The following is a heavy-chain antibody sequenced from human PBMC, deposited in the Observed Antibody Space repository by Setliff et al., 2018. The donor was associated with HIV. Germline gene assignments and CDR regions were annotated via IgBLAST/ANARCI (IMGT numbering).Heavy chain of an antibody. D-gene: IGHD2-2*01. V-gene: IGHV4-39*07. CDR1: GASINTSNSY. Sequence: PSETLSLTCTVSGASINTSNSYWGWIRQPPGKGLEWIGSVYYTGLTYYNPSLKSRVTISVDTSKNQFSLKLSSVTAADTAVYYCARDQARGIVVVPAFDYWGQGTLVTVSS. CDR3: ARDQARGIVVVPAFDY. J-gene: IGHJ4*02. CDR2: VYYTGLT.